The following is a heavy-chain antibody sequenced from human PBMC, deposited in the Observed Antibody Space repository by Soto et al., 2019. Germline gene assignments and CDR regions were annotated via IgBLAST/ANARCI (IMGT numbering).Heavy chain of an antibody. CDR2: IYSGGST. J-gene: IGHJ6*03. V-gene: IGHV3-66*01. Sequence: EVQLVESGGGLVQPGGSLRLSCAASGFTVSSNYMSWVRQAPGKGLEWVSVIYSGGSTYYADSVKGRFTISRDNSKNTLYLQMNRLRGEDTAVYYCARDRGSPSSEVYYYYYMDVWGKGTTVTVSS. D-gene: IGHD6-13*01. CDR1: GFTVSSNY. CDR3: ARDRGSPSSEVYYYYYMDV.